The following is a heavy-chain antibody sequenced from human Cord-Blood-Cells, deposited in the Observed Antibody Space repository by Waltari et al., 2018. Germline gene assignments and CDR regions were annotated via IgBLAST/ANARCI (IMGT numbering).Heavy chain of an antibody. Sequence: EVQLVASGGVFIQLGGSLRLSCAGSGFPVSHNYMSWGRQAPGKGLEWVSVIYSGGSTYYADSVKGRFTISRDNSKNTLYLQMNSLRAEDTAVYYCATPRADYWGQGTLVTVSS. CDR3: ATPRADY. J-gene: IGHJ4*02. V-gene: IGHV3-53*01. CDR1: GFPVSHNY. CDR2: IYSGGST.